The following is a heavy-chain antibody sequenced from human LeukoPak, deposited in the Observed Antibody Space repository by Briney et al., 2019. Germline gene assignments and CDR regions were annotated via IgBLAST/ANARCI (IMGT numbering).Heavy chain of an antibody. Sequence: SETLSLTCTVSGGSISSGSYYWSWIRQPAGKGLEWIGRIYTSGSTNYNPSLKSRVTISVDTSKNQFSLKLSSVTAADTAVYYCARVAATKTGGLNWFDPWGQGTLVTVSS. V-gene: IGHV4-61*02. CDR1: GGSISSGSYY. CDR3: ARVAATKTGGLNWFDP. D-gene: IGHD1-14*01. J-gene: IGHJ5*02. CDR2: IYTSGST.